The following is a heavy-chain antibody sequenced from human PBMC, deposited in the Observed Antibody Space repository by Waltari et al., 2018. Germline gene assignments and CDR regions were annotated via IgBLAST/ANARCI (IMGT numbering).Heavy chain of an antibody. CDR1: GGSFSGYY. CDR2: INHSGST. J-gene: IGHJ6*02. Sequence: QVQLQPWGAGLLKPSETLSLTCAVYGGSFSGYYWSWIRQPPGKGLEWIGEINHSGSTNYNPSLKSRVTISVDTSKNQFSLKLSSVTAADTAVYYCARGTGSRFYGMDVWGQGTTVTVSS. V-gene: IGHV4-34*01. D-gene: IGHD3-10*01. CDR3: ARGTGSRFYGMDV.